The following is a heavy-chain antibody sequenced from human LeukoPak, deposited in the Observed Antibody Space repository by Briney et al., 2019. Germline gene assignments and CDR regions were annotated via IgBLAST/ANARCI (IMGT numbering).Heavy chain of an antibody. D-gene: IGHD3-22*01. J-gene: IGHJ4*02. CDR3: AREGYYDSSGYSDY. Sequence: SETLSLTCTVSGGSISSGGYYWSWIRQHPGKGLEWIGYIYYSGSTYYNPSLKSQVTISVDTSKNQFSLKLRSVTAADTAVYYCAREGYYDSSGYSDYWGQGTLVTVSS. CDR1: GGSISSGGYY. V-gene: IGHV4-31*01. CDR2: IYYSGST.